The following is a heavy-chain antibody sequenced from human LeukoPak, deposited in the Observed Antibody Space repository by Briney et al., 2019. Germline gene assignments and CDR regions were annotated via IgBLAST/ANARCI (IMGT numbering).Heavy chain of an antibody. CDR3: ARDWETDGMDV. J-gene: IGHJ6*01. Sequence: PAGSLTLSCGASRVTFSSYCMHWVRQAPAKGVVWVSRINNVGSSTNYAHSVKGRFTISRDNAKNTPYLQMSSLRVEDTAVYYCARDWETDGMDVWGQGNTVTVSS. V-gene: IGHV3-74*01. CDR1: RVTFSSYC. D-gene: IGHD1-26*01. CDR2: INNVGSST.